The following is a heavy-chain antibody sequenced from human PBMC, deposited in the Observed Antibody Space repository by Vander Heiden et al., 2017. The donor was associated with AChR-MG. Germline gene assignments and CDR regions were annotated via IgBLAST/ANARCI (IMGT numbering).Heavy chain of an antibody. Sequence: QVQLLESGGGVVQPGRSLRLSCAASGFDLSRHTMHWVRQAPGKGLEWVAVISYDGSKTYYADSLKGRFTISRDNSKNTLDLQMNSLSPEDTAVYYCAREEVVGGVFPLLDSWGQGTLVTVSS. J-gene: IGHJ5*02. V-gene: IGHV3-30-3*01. CDR3: AREEVVGGVFPLLDS. D-gene: IGHD3-3*01. CDR2: ISYDGSKT. CDR1: GFDLSRHT.